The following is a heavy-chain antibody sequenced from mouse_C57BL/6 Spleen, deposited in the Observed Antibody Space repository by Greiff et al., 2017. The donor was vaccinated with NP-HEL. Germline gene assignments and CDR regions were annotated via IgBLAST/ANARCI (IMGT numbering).Heavy chain of an antibody. V-gene: IGHV14-4*01. CDR1: GFNIKDDY. Sequence: EVQLQQSGAELVRPGASVKLSCTASGFNIKDDYMHWVKQRPEQGLEWIGWIDPENGDTEYASKFQGKATITADTSSNTAYLQLSSLISEDTAVYYCTTNGNYWYFDVWGTGTTVTVSS. D-gene: IGHD2-1*01. CDR2: IDPENGDT. CDR3: TTNGNYWYFDV. J-gene: IGHJ1*03.